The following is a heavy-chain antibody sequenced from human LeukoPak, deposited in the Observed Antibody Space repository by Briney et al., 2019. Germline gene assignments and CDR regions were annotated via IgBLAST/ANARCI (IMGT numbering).Heavy chain of an antibody. V-gene: IGHV4-30-4*08. CDR1: GGSISSGDYY. J-gene: IGHJ6*03. CDR2: IYYSGST. Sequence: PSETLSLTCTVSGGSISSGDYYWSWIRQPPGKGLEWIGYIYYSGSTYYNPSLKSRVTISVDTSKNQFSLKLSSVTAADTAVYYCARGADYCYMDVWGKGTTVTVSS. CDR3: ARGADYCYMDV.